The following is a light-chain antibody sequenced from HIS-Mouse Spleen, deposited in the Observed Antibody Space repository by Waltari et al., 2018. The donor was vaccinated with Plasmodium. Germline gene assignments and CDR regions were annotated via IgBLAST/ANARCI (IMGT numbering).Light chain of an antibody. CDR3: YSTDSSGNHRV. J-gene: IGLJ3*02. Sequence: SYELTQPPSVSVSPGQTARITRSGDAFPKKYSFWYQQKSGQAPVLGIYEDSKRPSGIPERFSGSSSGTMATLTISGAQVEDEADYYCYSTDSSGNHRVFGGGTKLTVL. V-gene: IGLV3-10*01. CDR2: EDS. CDR1: AFPKKY.